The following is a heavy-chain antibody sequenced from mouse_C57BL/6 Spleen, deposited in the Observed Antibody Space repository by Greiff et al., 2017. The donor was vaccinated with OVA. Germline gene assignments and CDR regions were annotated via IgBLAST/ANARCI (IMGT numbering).Heavy chain of an antibody. CDR2: IYPGDGDT. D-gene: IGHD4-1*01. J-gene: IGHJ4*01. CDR3: ARVGLDAMDY. V-gene: IGHV1-82*01. CDR1: GYAFSSSW. Sequence: QVQLKQSGPELVKPGASVKISCKASGYAFSSSWMNWVKQRPGKGLEWIGRIYPGDGDTNYNGKFKGKATLTADKSSSTAYMQLSSLTSEDSAVYFCARVGLDAMDYWGQGTSVTVSS.